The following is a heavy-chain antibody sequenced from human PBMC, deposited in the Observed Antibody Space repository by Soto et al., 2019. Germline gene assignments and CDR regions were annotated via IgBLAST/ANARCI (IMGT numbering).Heavy chain of an antibody. CDR1: GFTFSDYY. D-gene: IGHD3-3*01. Sequence: GGSLRLSCAASGFTFSDYYMSWIRQAPGKGLEIVSYISGTKSFTDYADSVKGRFTISRDNAKNSLFPQMNSLRAEDTAVYYCAKDVLRFLEWLAFYGMDVWGQGTTVTVSS. J-gene: IGHJ6*02. CDR3: AKDVLRFLEWLAFYGMDV. V-gene: IGHV3-11*06. CDR2: ISGTKSFT.